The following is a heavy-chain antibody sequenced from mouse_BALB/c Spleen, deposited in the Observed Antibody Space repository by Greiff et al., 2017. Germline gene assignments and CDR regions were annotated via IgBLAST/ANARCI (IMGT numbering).Heavy chain of an antibody. D-gene: IGHD3-3*01. CDR1: GFTFTDYY. CDR3: ARGKGEDY. J-gene: IGHJ2*01. V-gene: IGHV7-3*02. Sequence: EVQVVESGGGLVQPGGSLRLSCATSGFTFTDYYMSWVRQPPGKALEWLGFIRNKANGYTTEYSASVKGRFTISRDNSQSILYLQMNTLRAEDSATYYCARGKGEDYWGQGTTLTVSS. CDR2: IRNKANGYTT.